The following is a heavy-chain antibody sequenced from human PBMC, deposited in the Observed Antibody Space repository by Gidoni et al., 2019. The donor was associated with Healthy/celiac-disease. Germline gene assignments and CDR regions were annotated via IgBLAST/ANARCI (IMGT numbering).Heavy chain of an antibody. Sequence: QVQLVQSGAAVKKPGSSVKVSCKASGGTFSSYAISWVRQAPGQGLEWMGGIIPIFGTANYAQKFQGRVTITADESTSTAYMELSSLRSEDTAVYYCARGGRYCSGGSCHWGGFDYWGQGTLVTVSS. V-gene: IGHV1-69*01. CDR1: GGTFSSYA. CDR2: IIPIFGTA. J-gene: IGHJ4*02. D-gene: IGHD2-15*01. CDR3: ARGGRYCSGGSCHWGGFDY.